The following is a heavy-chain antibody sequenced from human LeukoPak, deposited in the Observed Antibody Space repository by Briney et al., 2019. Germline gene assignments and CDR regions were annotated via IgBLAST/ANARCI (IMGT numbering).Heavy chain of an antibody. J-gene: IGHJ3*02. D-gene: IGHD3-10*01. Sequence: PGGSLRLSCAASGFTFDDYAMHWVRQAPGKGLEWVSGISWNSGSIGYADSVKGRFTISRDNAKNSLYLQMNSLRAEDTALYYCATPLWFGELGSGAFDIWGQGTMVTVSS. CDR2: ISWNSGSI. CDR1: GFTFDDYA. CDR3: ATPLWFGELGSGAFDI. V-gene: IGHV3-9*01.